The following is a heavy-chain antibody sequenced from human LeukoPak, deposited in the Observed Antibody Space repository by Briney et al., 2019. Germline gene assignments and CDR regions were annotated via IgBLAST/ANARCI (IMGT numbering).Heavy chain of an antibody. CDR3: AKGTGSYIHDAFDI. V-gene: IGHV3-9*01. D-gene: IGHD3-10*01. CDR1: GXXFDDYA. CDR2: ISWNSGSI. Sequence: PGGSLRLPCAASGXXFDDYAMHWVRQAPGKGLEWVSGISWNSGSIGYADSVKGRFTISRDNAKNSLYLQMNSLRAEDTALYYCAKGTGSYIHDAFDIWGQGTMVTVSS. J-gene: IGHJ3*02.